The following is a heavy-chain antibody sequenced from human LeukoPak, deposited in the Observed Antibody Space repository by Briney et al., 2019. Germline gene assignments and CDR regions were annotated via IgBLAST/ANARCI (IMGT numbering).Heavy chain of an antibody. CDR2: VYYTGST. Sequence: PSETPSLTCSVSGGSVSNYYWSWIRQPPGKGLEWIGYVYYTGSTNYNPSLKSRVTMFEDKSKNQFSLRLYSVTVADTAVYYCARHFAYSSSSYFDYWGQGTLVNVSS. CDR3: ARHFAYSSSSYFDY. J-gene: IGHJ4*02. D-gene: IGHD6-6*01. CDR1: GGSVSNYY. V-gene: IGHV4-59*08.